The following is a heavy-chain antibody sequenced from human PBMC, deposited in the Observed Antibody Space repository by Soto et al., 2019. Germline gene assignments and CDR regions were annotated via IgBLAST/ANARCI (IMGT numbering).Heavy chain of an antibody. Sequence: GGSLRLSCSASGFTFSSYAMHWVRQAPGKGLEYVSAISGNGGSTYYTDSVKGRFTISRDNSKNALYLQMSSLRAEDTAVYYCVKDPLGYCSSTSCYADAFDIWGQGTMVTVSS. V-gene: IGHV3-64D*06. J-gene: IGHJ3*02. D-gene: IGHD2-2*01. CDR2: ISGNGGST. CDR3: VKDPLGYCSSTSCYADAFDI. CDR1: GFTFSSYA.